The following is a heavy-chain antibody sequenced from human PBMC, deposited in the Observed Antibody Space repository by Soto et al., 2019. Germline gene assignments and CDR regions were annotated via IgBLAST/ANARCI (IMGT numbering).Heavy chain of an antibody. D-gene: IGHD1-7*01. V-gene: IGHV3-23*01. CDR1: GLTFSNYA. J-gene: IGHJ4*02. Sequence: GGSLRLSCATSGLTFSNYAMSWVRQAPGGGLEWVSSMSGSSSTTYYADSVRGRFTISRDRSKSTLYLQMSSLRAEDTALYYCAKNQERELPRVIDFWGQGTLVTVSS. CDR3: AKNQERELPRVIDF. CDR2: MSGSSSTT.